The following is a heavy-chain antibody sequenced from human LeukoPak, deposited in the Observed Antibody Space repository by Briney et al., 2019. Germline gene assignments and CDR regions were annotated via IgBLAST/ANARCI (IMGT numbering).Heavy chain of an antibody. CDR2: ISPTGSTT. D-gene: IGHD6-6*01. V-gene: IGHV3-74*01. J-gene: IGHJ4*02. CDR1: GFSFSGHW. CDR3: ARGPNSNWSGLDF. Sequence: GGSLRLHCTASGFSFSGHWMHWARQLPGKGLVWVSRISPTGSTTSYANSVKGRFTVSRDNAKNTLYLQVNNLRAEDTAVYYCARGPNSNWSGLDFWGQGTLLTVSS.